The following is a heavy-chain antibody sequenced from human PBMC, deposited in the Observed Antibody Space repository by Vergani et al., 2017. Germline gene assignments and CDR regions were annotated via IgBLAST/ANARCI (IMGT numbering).Heavy chain of an antibody. V-gene: IGHV4-39*01. J-gene: IGHJ4*02. CDR3: AGLQTTNTVTNDY. Sequence: QVQLQESGPGLVKPSETLSLTCTVSGGSISSYYWGWIRQPPGKGLEWIGSIYYSGSTYYNPSLKSRVTISVDTSKNQFSLKLSSVTAADTAVYYCAGLQTTNTVTNDYWGQGTLVTVSS. D-gene: IGHD4-17*01. CDR2: IYYSGST. CDR1: GGSISSYY.